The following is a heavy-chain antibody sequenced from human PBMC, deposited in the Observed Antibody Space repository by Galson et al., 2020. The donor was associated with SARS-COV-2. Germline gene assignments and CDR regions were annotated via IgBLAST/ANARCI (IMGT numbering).Heavy chain of an antibody. CDR3: TRGVSGYGEAVD. J-gene: IGHJ4*02. D-gene: IGHD3-10*01. V-gene: IGHV3-7*01. CDR1: GFTFSDYW. CDR2: INRDGSGK. Sequence: GGSLRLSCAGSGFTFSDYWMSWVRQAPGKGLEHVANINRDGSGKYYVESVKGRFTVSRDNAENSLFLQMNSLRAEDTAVYYCTRGVSGYGEAVDWGQGTVVTVSS.